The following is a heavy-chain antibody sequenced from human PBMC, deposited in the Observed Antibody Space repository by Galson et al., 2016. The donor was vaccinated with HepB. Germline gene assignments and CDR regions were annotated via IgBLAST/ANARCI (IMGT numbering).Heavy chain of an antibody. CDR3: STDLGYGAGSYYEELDY. CDR2: IKSKTDGGTT. J-gene: IGHJ4*02. CDR1: NFTFSNAW. D-gene: IGHD3-10*01. Sequence: SLRLSCAGSNFTFSNAWMNWVRQAPGKGLEWVGRIKSKTDGGTTDYVAPVKGRFTIARDDSKHTLYLQMNSLKTEDTAVYYCSTDLGYGAGSYYEELDYWGQGALVTVSS. V-gene: IGHV3-15*07.